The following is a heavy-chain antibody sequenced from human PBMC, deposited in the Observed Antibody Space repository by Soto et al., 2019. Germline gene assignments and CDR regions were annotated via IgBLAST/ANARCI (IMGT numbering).Heavy chain of an antibody. CDR2: IYYSGST. CDR3: ARSITIFGVVRSPHGFDP. J-gene: IGHJ5*02. V-gene: IGHV4-39*01. D-gene: IGHD3-3*01. Sequence: QLKLQESGPGLVKPSETLSLTCTVSGGSISSSSYYWGWIRQPPGKGLEWIGSIYYSGSTYYNTSLKSRVTFSVDTSKNQFSLKLSSVTAAATAVYYCARSITIFGVVRSPHGFDPWGQGTLVTVSS. CDR1: GGSISSSSYY.